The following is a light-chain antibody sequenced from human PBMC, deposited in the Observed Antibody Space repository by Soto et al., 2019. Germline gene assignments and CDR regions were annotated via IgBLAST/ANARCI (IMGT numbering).Light chain of an antibody. CDR2: GAS. Sequence: DIQMTQSPSSLSASVGDRVTITCRASQRISNFLNWYQQKPGKAPKLLIDGASNLQSGVASRFGESGSGIHFALTIGSPQPDDVATCYGAQSNNTPALHFGVGTKVDIK. J-gene: IGKJ4*01. CDR1: QRISNF. V-gene: IGKV1-39*01. CDR3: AQSNNTPALH.